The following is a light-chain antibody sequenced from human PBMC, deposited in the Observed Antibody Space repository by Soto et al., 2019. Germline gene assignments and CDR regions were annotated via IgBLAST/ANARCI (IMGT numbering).Light chain of an antibody. Sequence: QSALTQPASVSGSPGQSITISCTGTSSDVGGYNLVSWYQQHPGKAPKLMIYEVSERPSGVSNRFSGSKSGNTASLTISGLQAEDEADYYCCSYATPRLFGGGTKLTVL. V-gene: IGLV2-23*02. J-gene: IGLJ2*01. CDR2: EVS. CDR3: CSYATPRL. CDR1: SSDVGGYNL.